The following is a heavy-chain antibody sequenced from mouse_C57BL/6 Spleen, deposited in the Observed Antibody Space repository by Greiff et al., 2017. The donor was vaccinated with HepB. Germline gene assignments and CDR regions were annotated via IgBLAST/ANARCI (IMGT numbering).Heavy chain of an antibody. J-gene: IGHJ2*01. CDR2: ILPGSGST. CDR3: ARDCVPTGGLGYFDY. CDR1: GYTFTGYW. V-gene: IGHV1-9*01. Sequence: LEESGAELMKPGASVKLSCKATGYTFTGYWIEWVKQRPGHGLEWIGEILPGSGSTNYNEKFKGKATFTADTSSNTAYMQLSSLTTEDSAIYYCARDCVPTGGLGYFDYWGQGTTLTVSS. D-gene: IGHD1-1*01.